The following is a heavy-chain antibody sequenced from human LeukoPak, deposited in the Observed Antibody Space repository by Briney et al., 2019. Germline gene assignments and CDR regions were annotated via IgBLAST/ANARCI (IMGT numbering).Heavy chain of an antibody. D-gene: IGHD3-10*01. Sequence: PSETLSLTCTVSGYSISSGYYWGWIRQPPGKGLEWIGSIYHSGSTYYNPSLKSRVTISVDTSKNQFSLKLSSVTAADTAVYYCARDSSQYYYGSGSYYDYWGQGTLVTVSS. CDR2: IYHSGST. CDR3: ARDSSQYYYGSGSYYDY. CDR1: GYSISSGYY. J-gene: IGHJ4*02. V-gene: IGHV4-38-2*02.